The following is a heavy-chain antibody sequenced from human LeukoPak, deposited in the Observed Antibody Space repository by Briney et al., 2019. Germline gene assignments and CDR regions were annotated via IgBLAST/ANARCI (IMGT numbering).Heavy chain of an antibody. J-gene: IGHJ4*02. CDR2: IYTSYFT. D-gene: IGHD3-10*01. V-gene: IGHV4-4*07. CDR3: ARVHIVTGTYFDS. Sequence: PSETLSLTCTISGNSMSGYSWSWLRQPAGKELEWIGRIYTSYFTEYNLSLDGRVTMSIDTSKNQFSLMLDSVTAADTAIYYCARVHIVTGTYFDSWGQGALVTVSS. CDR1: GNSMSGYS.